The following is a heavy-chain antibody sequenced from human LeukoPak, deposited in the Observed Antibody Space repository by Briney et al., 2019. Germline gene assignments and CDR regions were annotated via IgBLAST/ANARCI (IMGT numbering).Heavy chain of an antibody. J-gene: IGHJ4*02. D-gene: IGHD3-10*01. V-gene: IGHV3-23*01. CDR1: GFTISTYG. Sequence: GGSLRLSCAASGFTISTYGMSWVRQAPGKGLDWVSSISGGTTYYADSVKGRFTISRDNSKNTVSLQMNSLRAEDTAVYYCAKSVYHSGNYWGQGTLVTVSS. CDR3: AKSVYHSGNY. CDR2: ISGGTT.